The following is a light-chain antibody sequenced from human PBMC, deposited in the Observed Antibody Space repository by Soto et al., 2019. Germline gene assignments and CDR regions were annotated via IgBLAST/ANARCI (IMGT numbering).Light chain of an antibody. Sequence: EIVLTQSPGTLSLSPGERATLSCRASQSVGSSYLAWYQQRSGQAPRLLIYGASSRATGIPDRFSGSGSGTDFTLTISRLEREDFAVYYCQQYGSSPRTFGGGTKVEIK. CDR2: GAS. CDR1: QSVGSSY. CDR3: QQYGSSPRT. V-gene: IGKV3-20*01. J-gene: IGKJ4*01.